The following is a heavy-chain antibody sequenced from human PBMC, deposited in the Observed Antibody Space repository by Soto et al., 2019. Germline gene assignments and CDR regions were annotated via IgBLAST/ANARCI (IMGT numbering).Heavy chain of an antibody. CDR1: GFSLSTSGVG. CDR3: AHTGDIGYSSSWYEAYFDY. Sequence: QITLKESGPTLVKPTQTLTLTCTFSGFSLSTSGVGEGWIRQPPGKALEWLVLIYWNDDKRYSPSLKSRLTITKDTSKNQVVLTMTNMDPVDTATYYCAHTGDIGYSSSWYEAYFDYWGQGTLVTVSS. V-gene: IGHV2-5*01. J-gene: IGHJ4*02. CDR2: IYWNDDK. D-gene: IGHD6-13*01.